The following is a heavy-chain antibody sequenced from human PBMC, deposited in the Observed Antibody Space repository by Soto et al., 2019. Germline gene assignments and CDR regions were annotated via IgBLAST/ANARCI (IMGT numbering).Heavy chain of an antibody. CDR2: INHSGST. CDR3: ARLRVQFTRRDYYYGMDV. Sequence: SETLSLTCAVYGGSFSGYYWSWIRQPPGKGLEWIGEINHSGSTNYNPSLKSRVTISVDTSKNQFSLKLSSVTAADTAVYYCARLRVQFTRRDYYYGMDVWGQGTTGT. D-gene: IGHD1-1*01. V-gene: IGHV4-34*01. CDR1: GGSFSGYY. J-gene: IGHJ6*02.